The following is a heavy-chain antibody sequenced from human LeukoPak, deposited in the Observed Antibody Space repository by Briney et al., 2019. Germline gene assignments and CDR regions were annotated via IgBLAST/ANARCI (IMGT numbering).Heavy chain of an antibody. J-gene: IGHJ6*03. CDR3: AKGNDFWSGYSHYYYYYMDV. CDR1: GFTFSSYA. V-gene: IGHV3-23*01. Sequence: GGSLRLSCAASGFTFSSYAMSWVRQAPGKGLEWVSAISGSGGSTYYADSVKGRFTISRDNSKNTLYLQMNSLRAEDTAVYYCAKGNDFWSGYSHYYYYYMDVWGKGTTVTVSS. CDR2: ISGSGGST. D-gene: IGHD3-3*01.